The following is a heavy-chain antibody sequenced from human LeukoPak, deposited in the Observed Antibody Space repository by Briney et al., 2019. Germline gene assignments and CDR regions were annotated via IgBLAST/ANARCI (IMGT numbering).Heavy chain of an antibody. Sequence: GGSLRLSCAASGFTFSIYSMNWVRQAPGSGLEWVSSISSGSDYIYYTDSVKGRFTISRDNAKNSLYLQMNSLRAEDTAVYYCARPARRWTRPLHYFDYWGQGTLVTVSS. V-gene: IGHV3-21*01. CDR3: ARPARRWTRPLHYFDY. D-gene: IGHD5-24*01. J-gene: IGHJ4*02. CDR1: GFTFSIYS. CDR2: ISSGSDYI.